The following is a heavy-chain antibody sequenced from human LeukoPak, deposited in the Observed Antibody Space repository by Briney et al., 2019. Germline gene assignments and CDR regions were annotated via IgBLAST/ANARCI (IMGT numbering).Heavy chain of an antibody. D-gene: IGHD6-19*01. J-gene: IGHJ3*02. V-gene: IGHV4-34*01. Sequence: SETLSLTCAVYGGSFSGYYWSWIRQPPGKGLEWIGSIYYSGSTYYNPSLKSRVTISVDTSKNQFSLKLSSVTAADTAVYYCASEIAVAGRADAFDIWGQGTMVTVSS. CDR2: IYYSGST. CDR1: GGSFSGYY. CDR3: ASEIAVAGRADAFDI.